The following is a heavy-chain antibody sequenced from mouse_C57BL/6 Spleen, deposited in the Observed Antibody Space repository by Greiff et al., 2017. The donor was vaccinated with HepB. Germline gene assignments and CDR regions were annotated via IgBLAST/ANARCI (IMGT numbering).Heavy chain of an antibody. CDR2: ISSGSSTI. V-gene: IGHV5-17*01. CDR3: ARGYSAY. J-gene: IGHJ3*01. CDR1: GFTFSDYG. Sequence: EVKLMESGGGLVKPGGSLKLSCAASGFTFSDYGMHWVRQAPEKGLEWVAYISSGSSTIYYADTVKGRFTISRDNAKNTLFLQMTSLRSEDTAMYYCARGYSAYWGQGTLVTVSA. D-gene: IGHD2-12*01.